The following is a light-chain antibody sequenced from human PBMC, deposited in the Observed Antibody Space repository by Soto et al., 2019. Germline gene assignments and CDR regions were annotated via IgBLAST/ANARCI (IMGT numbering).Light chain of an antibody. J-gene: IGKJ1*01. CDR1: QGISNY. Sequence: DIQMTQSPSSLSASVGDRVTITCRARQGISNYLAWYQQKPGKVPKLLIYAASTLQSEVPSRFSGSGSGTDFTLTISSLQPEDVATYYCKKYNSAPWTFGQGTKVEIK. CDR3: KKYNSAPWT. V-gene: IGKV1-27*01. CDR2: AAS.